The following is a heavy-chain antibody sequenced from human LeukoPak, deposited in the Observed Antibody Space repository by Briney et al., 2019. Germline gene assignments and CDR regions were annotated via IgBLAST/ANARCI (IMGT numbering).Heavy chain of an antibody. V-gene: IGHV4-39*01. J-gene: IGHJ6*02. Sequence: PSETLSLTCTVSGGSISSSNHYWGWIRQPPGNGLEWIGHIYYSGSTYHNPSLKSRVAISVDTSRNQFSLKLSSVTVADKAVYYCARRGKGDTAMGWHYYYYGMDVWGQGTTVTVSS. CDR1: GGSISSSNHY. D-gene: IGHD5-18*01. CDR3: ARRGKGDTAMGWHYYYYGMDV. CDR2: IYYSGST.